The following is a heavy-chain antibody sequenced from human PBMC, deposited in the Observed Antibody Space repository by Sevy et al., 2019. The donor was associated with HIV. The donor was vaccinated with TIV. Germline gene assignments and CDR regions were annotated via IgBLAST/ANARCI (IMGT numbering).Heavy chain of an antibody. J-gene: IGHJ5*02. Sequence: GGSLRLSCAASGFTFSSYAMHWVRQAPGKGLEWVAVISYDGSNKYYADSVKGRFTISGDNSKNTLYLQMNSLRAEDTAVYYCARDREGGNPPGRWFDPWGQGTLVTVSS. V-gene: IGHV3-30-3*01. D-gene: IGHD3-16*01. CDR1: GFTFSSYA. CDR2: ISYDGSNK. CDR3: ARDREGGNPPGRWFDP.